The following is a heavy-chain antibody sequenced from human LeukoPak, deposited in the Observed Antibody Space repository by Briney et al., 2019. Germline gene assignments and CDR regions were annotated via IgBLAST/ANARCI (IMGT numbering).Heavy chain of an antibody. V-gene: IGHV1-2*02. J-gene: IGHJ4*02. CDR3: ASGGYCSSTSCYGVLDY. Sequence: ASVKVSCKASGYTVTGYYMHWVRQAPGQGLEWMGWINPNSGGTNYAQKFQGRVTMTRDTSISTAYMELSRLRSDDTAVYYCASGGYCSSTSCYGVLDYWGQGTLVTVSS. D-gene: IGHD2-2*03. CDR2: INPNSGGT. CDR1: GYTVTGYY.